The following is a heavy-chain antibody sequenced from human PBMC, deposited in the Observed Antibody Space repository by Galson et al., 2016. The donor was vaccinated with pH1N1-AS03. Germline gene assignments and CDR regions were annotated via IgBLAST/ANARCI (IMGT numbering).Heavy chain of an antibody. CDR2: IRYDGGNK. V-gene: IGHV3-30*02. CDR3: AKDRHPQLATCYFDY. D-gene: IGHD6-13*01. J-gene: IGHJ4*02. Sequence: SLRLSCAASGFTFSSYGMHWVRQAPGKGLEWVASIRYDGGNKYYADSVRCRFTISRDNSKNTLYLQMNSLRAEDTAVYYCAKDRHPQLATCYFDYWSQGTLVTVSS. CDR1: GFTFSSYG.